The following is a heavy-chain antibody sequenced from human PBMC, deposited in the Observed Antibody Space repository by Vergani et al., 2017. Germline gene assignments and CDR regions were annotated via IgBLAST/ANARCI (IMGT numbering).Heavy chain of an antibody. CDR1: GASVSRGTYY. CDR2: MYTSGHT. CDR3: ARASHCINCYSEGPNGPGYYYMDV. Sequence: HVQLQESGPGLLKPSQTLSLTCTVSGASVSRGTYYWTWIRQPAGKKLEWIVRMYTSGHTIYNPSLESRVTMSVDTSKNQFSLQLSSVTEADTAVYYCARASHCINCYSEGPNGPGYYYMDVWGKGTTVTVSS. D-gene: IGHD2-21*01. V-gene: IGHV4-61*02. J-gene: IGHJ6*03.